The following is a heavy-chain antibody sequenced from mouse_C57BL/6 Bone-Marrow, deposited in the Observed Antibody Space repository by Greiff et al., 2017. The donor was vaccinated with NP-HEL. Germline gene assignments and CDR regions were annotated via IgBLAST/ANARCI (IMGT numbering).Heavy chain of an antibody. CDR2: ISDGGSYT. Sequence: EVHLVESGGGLVKPGGSLKLSCAASGFTFSSYAMSWVRQTPEKRLEWVATISDGGSYTYYPDNVKGRFTISRDNAKNNLYLQMSHLKSEDTAMYYCARDIYYGSSYDYWGQGTTLTVSS. V-gene: IGHV5-4*01. CDR1: GFTFSSYA. D-gene: IGHD1-1*01. CDR3: ARDIYYGSSYDY. J-gene: IGHJ2*01.